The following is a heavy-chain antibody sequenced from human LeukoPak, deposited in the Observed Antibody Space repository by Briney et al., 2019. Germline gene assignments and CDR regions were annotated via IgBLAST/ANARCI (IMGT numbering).Heavy chain of an antibody. CDR1: GYTFTDYY. V-gene: IGHV1-2*02. CDR2: INPNSGGT. Sequence: VASVKVSCKASGYTFTDYYMHWVRQAPGQGLEWMGWINPNSGGTNYAQKFQGRVTMTRDTSISTAYMELSRLRSDDTAVYYCAGAYYYGSGGFDPWGQGTLVTVSS. D-gene: IGHD3-10*01. CDR3: AGAYYYGSGGFDP. J-gene: IGHJ5*02.